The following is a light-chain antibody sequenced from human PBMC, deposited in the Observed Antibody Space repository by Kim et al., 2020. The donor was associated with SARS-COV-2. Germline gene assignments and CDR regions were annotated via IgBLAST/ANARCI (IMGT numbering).Light chain of an antibody. Sequence: SPVHTAPLSCSASQSVSSSYLAWYQQKPGPAPRLLIYGASSRATRIPDRFSGSGSGTDFTLTISRLEPEDFAVYYCQQYGSSPRTFGQGTKVDIK. V-gene: IGKV3-20*01. CDR1: QSVSSSY. J-gene: IGKJ1*01. CDR3: QQYGSSPRT. CDR2: GAS.